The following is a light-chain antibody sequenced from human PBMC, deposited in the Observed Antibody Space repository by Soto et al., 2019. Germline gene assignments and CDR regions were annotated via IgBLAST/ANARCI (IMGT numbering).Light chain of an antibody. V-gene: IGKV3-15*01. CDR3: QQYNNWPFT. CDR2: GAS. CDR1: QSVGSN. Sequence: EVVITQSPATLSVSPGERATLSCRASQSVGSNLAWYQQKPGQAPRLLIYGASTRATGIAASFSGSGSGTEFTLTISSLQSEDFAVYFCQQYNNWPFTFGGGTKVDIK. J-gene: IGKJ4*01.